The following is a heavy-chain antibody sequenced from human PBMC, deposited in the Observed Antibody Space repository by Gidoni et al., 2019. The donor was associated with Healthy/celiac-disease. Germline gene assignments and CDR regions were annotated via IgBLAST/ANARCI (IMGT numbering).Heavy chain of an antibody. Sequence: EVQLVESGGGLVQPGRSLRLSCAASGFTFDDYAMHGVRQAPGQGLGGVSGISWNSGSIGYADSVKGRFNISRDNAKNSLYLQMNSLRAEDTALDYCAKDMSGVVTTSDAFDIWGQGTMVTVSS. CDR2: ISWNSGSI. D-gene: IGHD3-3*01. CDR1: GFTFDDYA. J-gene: IGHJ3*02. V-gene: IGHV3-9*01. CDR3: AKDMSGVVTTSDAFDI.